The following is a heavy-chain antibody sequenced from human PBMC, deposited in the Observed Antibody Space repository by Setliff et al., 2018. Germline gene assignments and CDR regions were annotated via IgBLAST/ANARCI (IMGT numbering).Heavy chain of an antibody. CDR1: GFTVRSYY. J-gene: IGHJ5*01. V-gene: IGHV3-66*01. D-gene: IGHD5-12*01. Sequence: GGSLRLSCAASGFTVRSYYMTWVRQAPGKGLEWVSVIYTGGSTYYADSVKGRFTISRDDSKNTLYLQMNSLRAEDTAVYYCAKDSSSGYGAGDISWFDSWGQGTLVTVSS. CDR2: IYTGGST. CDR3: AKDSSSGYGAGDISWFDS.